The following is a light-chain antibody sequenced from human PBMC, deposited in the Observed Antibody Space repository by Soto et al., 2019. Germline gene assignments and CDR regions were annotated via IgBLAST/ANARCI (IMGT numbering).Light chain of an antibody. J-gene: IGLJ1*01. CDR3: CSYALL. CDR1: SSDVGNYKY. CDR2: EVS. V-gene: IGLV2-14*01. Sequence: QSVLTQPASVSGAPGQSITISCTGTSSDVGNYKYVSWYQQHPGKAPKLMIYEVSNRPSGVSNRFSGSKSGNTASLTISGLQAEDETDYYCCSYALLFGTGTKVTVL.